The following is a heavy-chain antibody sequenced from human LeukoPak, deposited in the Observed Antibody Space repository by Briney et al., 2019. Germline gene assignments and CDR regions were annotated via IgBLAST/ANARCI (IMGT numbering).Heavy chain of an antibody. Sequence: GASVKVSCKASGYTFTSYGISWVRQAPGQGLEWMGWISAYNGNTNYAQKLQGRVTMTTDTSTSTAYMELRSLRSDDTAVYYCARDGSIVVAGYYFDYWGQGTLVTVSS. CDR3: ARDGSIVVAGYYFDY. D-gene: IGHD6-19*01. J-gene: IGHJ4*02. V-gene: IGHV1-18*04. CDR1: GYTFTSYG. CDR2: ISAYNGNT.